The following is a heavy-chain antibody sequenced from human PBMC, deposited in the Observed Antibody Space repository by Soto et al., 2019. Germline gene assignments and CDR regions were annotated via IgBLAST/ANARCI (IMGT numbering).Heavy chain of an antibody. D-gene: IGHD1-26*01. Sequence: QVQLVESGGGVVQPGRSLRLSCAASGFTFSSYGMHWVRQAPGKGLEWVAVISYDGSNKYYADSVKGRFTISRDNSKNTLYLQMNSLRAEDTAVYYCAKGGRALDYWGQGTLVTVSS. CDR3: AKGGRALDY. J-gene: IGHJ4*02. CDR2: ISYDGSNK. CDR1: GFTFSSYG. V-gene: IGHV3-30*18.